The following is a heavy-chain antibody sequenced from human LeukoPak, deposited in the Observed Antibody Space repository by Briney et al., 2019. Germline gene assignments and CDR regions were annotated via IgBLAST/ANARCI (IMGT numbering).Heavy chain of an antibody. CDR2: NYYSGST. D-gene: IGHD2-21*01. J-gene: IGHJ4*02. CDR1: GGSISSGDYY. CDR3: ARTQNYCGGDCYLFDY. V-gene: IGHV4-30-4*08. Sequence: TLSLTCTVSGGSISSGDYYWSWIRQPPEKGLEWIGYNYYSGSTYYNPSLKSRVTISVDTSKNQFSLKLSSVTAADTAVYYCARTQNYCGGDCYLFDYWGQGTLVTVSS.